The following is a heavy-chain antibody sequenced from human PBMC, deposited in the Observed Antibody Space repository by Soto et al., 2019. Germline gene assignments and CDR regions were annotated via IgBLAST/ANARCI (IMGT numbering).Heavy chain of an antibody. J-gene: IGHJ4*02. CDR1: GVSVSSGNYY. CDR2: IHNSGSA. D-gene: IGHD2-15*01. V-gene: IGHV4-61*03. Sequence: QVQLQESGPGLLKPSETLSLTCTVSGVSVSSGNYYWTWSRQPPGKGLERIGYIHNSGSADYNPSRSSRGIISVDTSKNHVSRRLSSVTAAHTAVYFCAKYSVAFFDSWGQGTLVTVSS. CDR3: AKYSVAFFDS.